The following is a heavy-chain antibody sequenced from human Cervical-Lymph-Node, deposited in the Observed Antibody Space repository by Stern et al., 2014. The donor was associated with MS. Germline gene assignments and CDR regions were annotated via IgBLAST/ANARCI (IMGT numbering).Heavy chain of an antibody. V-gene: IGHV3-11*01. D-gene: IGHD2-21*01. CDR1: GFTFSVHY. CDR2: ISGSGSSV. J-gene: IGHJ4*02. CDR3: SREPRLTDY. Sequence: VQLVASGGGLVKPGGSLRLSCVASGFTFSVHYMSWFRQAPGKGLEWVSYISGSGSSVNYADSVKGRFTISRDNAKDSLYLQMNSLRAEDTAVYYCSREPRLTDYWGQGTLVSVSS.